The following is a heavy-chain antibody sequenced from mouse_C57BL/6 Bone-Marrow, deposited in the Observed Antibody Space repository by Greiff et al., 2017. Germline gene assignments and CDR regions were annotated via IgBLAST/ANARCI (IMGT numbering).Heavy chain of an antibody. V-gene: IGHV1-80*01. CDR2: IYPGDGDT. D-gene: IGHD1-1*01. J-gene: IGHJ2*01. CDR1: GYAFSSYW. Sequence: QVQLQQSGAELVKPGASVKISCKASGYAFSSYWMNWVKQRPGKGLEWIGQIYPGDGDTNYNGKFKSKATLTVDTSSSAAYMQLSSLTSEDSAVYYCARGGVITTVVVTGDYFDYWGQGTTLAVSS. CDR3: ARGGVITTVVVTGDYFDY.